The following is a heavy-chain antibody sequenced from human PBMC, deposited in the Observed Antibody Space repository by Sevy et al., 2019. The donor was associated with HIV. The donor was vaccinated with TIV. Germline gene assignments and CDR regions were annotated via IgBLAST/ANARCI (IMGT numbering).Heavy chain of an antibody. CDR2: ISRTSTTT. CDR1: GFTFSTYS. Sequence: GGSLRLSCKASGFTFSTYSMHWVRQAPGKGLEWVSSISRTSTTTYYADSAKGRFTISRDNAKNSLYLQMNSLRDEDTAVYYCAREAYYYVIREENWFDPWGQGTLVTDSS. CDR3: AREAYYYVIREENWFDP. V-gene: IGHV3-48*02. D-gene: IGHD3-10*02. J-gene: IGHJ5*02.